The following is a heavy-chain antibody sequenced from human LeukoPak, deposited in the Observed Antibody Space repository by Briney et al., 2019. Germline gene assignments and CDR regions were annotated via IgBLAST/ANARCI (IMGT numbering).Heavy chain of an antibody. CDR2: ISSSSSYI. CDR3: ARDFFRYSSSWYQGQGDNAFDI. CDR1: GFTFSSYA. Sequence: GGSLRLSCAASGFTFSSYAMSWVRQAPGKGLEWVSSISSSSSYIYYADSVKGRFTISRDNAKNSLYLQMNSLRAEDTAVYYCARDFFRYSSSWYQGQGDNAFDIWGQGTMVTVSS. J-gene: IGHJ3*02. V-gene: IGHV3-21*01. D-gene: IGHD6-13*01.